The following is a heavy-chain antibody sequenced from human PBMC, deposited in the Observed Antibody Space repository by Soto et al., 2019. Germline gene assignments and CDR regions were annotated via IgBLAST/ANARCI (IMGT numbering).Heavy chain of an antibody. J-gene: IGHJ6*02. CDR2: INAGNGNT. CDR1: EYTFTIYA. V-gene: IGHV1-3*01. Sequence: ASVKVSCTASEYTFTIYAMQWVRQAPGQTLEWMGWINAGNGNTKYSQKFQGRVTITRDTSASTAYMELSSLRSEDTAVYYCARISLVYYYYGMDVWGQGTTVTVSS. CDR3: ARISLVYYYYGMDV.